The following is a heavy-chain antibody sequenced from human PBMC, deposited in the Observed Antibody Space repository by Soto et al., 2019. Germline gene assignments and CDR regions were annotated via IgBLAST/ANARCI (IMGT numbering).Heavy chain of an antibody. Sequence: ASVKVSCKASGYTFTSYGISLVRQALGQGLEWMGWISAYNGNTNYAQKLQGRVTMTTDTSTSTAYMELRSLRSDDTAVYYCARDLPTFFVEDMAPTENYYLSLHVCRKGTMVTVSS. CDR2: ISAYNGNT. CDR3: ARDLPTFFVEDMAPTENYYLSLHV. D-gene: IGHD3-3*01. V-gene: IGHV1-18*01. J-gene: IGHJ6*03. CDR1: GYTFTSYG.